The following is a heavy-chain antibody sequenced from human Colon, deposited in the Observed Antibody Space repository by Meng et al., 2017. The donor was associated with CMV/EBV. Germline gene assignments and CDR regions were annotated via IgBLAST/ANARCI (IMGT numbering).Heavy chain of an antibody. J-gene: IGHJ4*02. V-gene: IGHV3-33*07. D-gene: IGHD6-25*01. Sequence: GESLKISCTASGFTIDWHAMYWVRQAPGKGLEWVATIWYDGTKKYYADSVKGRFTISRDNSKNMQFLEMNSLRDEDTAVYFCATGGGTEAAAAGVFDFWGQGTLVTVSS. CDR3: ATGGGTEAAAAGVFDF. CDR1: GFTIDWHA. CDR2: IWYDGTKK.